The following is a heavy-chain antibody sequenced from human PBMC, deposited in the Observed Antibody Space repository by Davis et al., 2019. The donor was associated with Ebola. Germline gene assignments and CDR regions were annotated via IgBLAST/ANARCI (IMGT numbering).Heavy chain of an antibody. V-gene: IGHV3-11*01. CDR3: ARDPEVEGSSWYFDY. CDR2: ISGGGGST. D-gene: IGHD6-13*01. J-gene: IGHJ4*02. Sequence: GGSLRLSCAASGFTVRSNYMSWVRQAPGEGLEWVSTISGGGGSTSYADSVKGRFTISRDNAKNSLYLQMNSLRAEDTAVYYCARDPEVEGSSWYFDYWGQGTLVTVSS. CDR1: GFTVRSNY.